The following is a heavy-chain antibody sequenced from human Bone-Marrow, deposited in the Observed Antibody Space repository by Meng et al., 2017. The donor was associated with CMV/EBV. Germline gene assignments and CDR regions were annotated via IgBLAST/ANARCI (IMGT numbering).Heavy chain of an antibody. CDR1: GYTFTSYG. CDR3: ARDHCSSTSCYIGGWFDP. Sequence: ASVKVSCKASGYTFTSYGISWVRQAPGQGLEWMGWISAYNGNTNYAQKLQGRVTMTTDTSTSTAYMELRSLRSDDTAVYYCARDHCSSTSCYIGGWFDPWGQGNLVPVSS. CDR2: ISAYNGNT. D-gene: IGHD2-2*01. J-gene: IGHJ5*02. V-gene: IGHV1-18*01.